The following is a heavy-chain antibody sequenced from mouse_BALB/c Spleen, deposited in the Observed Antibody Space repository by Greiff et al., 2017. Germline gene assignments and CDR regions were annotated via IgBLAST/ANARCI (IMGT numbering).Heavy chain of an antibody. CDR2: ISSGGSYT. V-gene: IGHV5-9-3*01. CDR3: ARPPYYYGSSYDYFDY. D-gene: IGHD1-1*01. Sequence: EVKLMESGGGLVKPGGSLKLSCAASGFTFSSYAMSWVRQTPEKRLEWVATISSGGSYTYYPDSVKGRFTISRDNAKNTLYLQMSSLRSEDTAMYYCARPPYYYGSSYDYFDYWGQGTTLTVSS. J-gene: IGHJ2*01. CDR1: GFTFSSYA.